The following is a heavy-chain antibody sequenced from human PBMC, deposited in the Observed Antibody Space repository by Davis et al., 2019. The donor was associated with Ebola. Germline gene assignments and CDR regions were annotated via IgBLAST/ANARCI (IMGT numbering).Heavy chain of an antibody. CDR3: ARGPRVGALFDY. Sequence: SETLSLTCAVYGGSFSGYYWSWIRQPPGKGLEWIGEINHSGSTNYNPSLKSRVTISVDTSKNQFSLKLSSVTAADTAVYYCARGPRVGALFDYWGQGTLVTVSS. CDR2: INHSGST. V-gene: IGHV4-34*01. D-gene: IGHD1-26*01. J-gene: IGHJ4*02. CDR1: GGSFSGYY.